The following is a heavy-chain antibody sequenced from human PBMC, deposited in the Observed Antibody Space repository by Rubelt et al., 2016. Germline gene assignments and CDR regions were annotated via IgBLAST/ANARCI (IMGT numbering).Heavy chain of an antibody. CDR1: GGSISSYY. D-gene: IGHD1-26*01. V-gene: IGHV4-59*01. CDR2: IYYSGST. CDR3: AGGLGAARAVWYVDL. J-gene: IGHJ2*01. Sequence: QVQLQESGPGLVKPSATLSLPCTVSGGSISSYYWSWTRQPPGTGLEWIGYIYYSGSTNYNPSLKRRVTLSVDPSKNRFPRKLSSVTAGDTAVDYGAGGLGAARAVWYVDLWGRGTLVTVCS.